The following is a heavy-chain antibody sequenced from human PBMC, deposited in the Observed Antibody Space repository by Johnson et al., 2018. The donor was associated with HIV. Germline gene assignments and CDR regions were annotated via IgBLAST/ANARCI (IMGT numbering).Heavy chain of an antibody. CDR2: IRYDGSNK. CDR3: AKETPGSGGTFDI. D-gene: IGHD6-25*01. J-gene: IGHJ3*02. CDR1: GFTFSSYG. Sequence: QVQLVESGGGVVQPGGSLRLSCAASGFTFSSYGMHWVRQAPGKGLEWVAFIRYDGSNKYYADSVKGRFTISRDNSKNTLYLQMNSLRAEDTAVYYCAKETPGSGGTFDIWGQGTMVTVSS. V-gene: IGHV3-30*02.